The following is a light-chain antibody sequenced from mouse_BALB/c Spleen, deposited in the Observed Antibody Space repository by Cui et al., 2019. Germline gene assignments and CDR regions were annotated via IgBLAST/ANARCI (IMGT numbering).Light chain of an antibody. V-gene: IGKV4-68*01. Sequence: QIVLTQSPALMSASPGEKVTMTCSASSSVSYMYWYQQKPRSSPKPWIYLTSNLASGVPARFSGSGSATSYSLTISSMEAEDAATYYCQQCSSNPLTFGAGTKLELK. J-gene: IGKJ5*01. CDR3: QQCSSNPLT. CDR1: SSVSY. CDR2: LTS.